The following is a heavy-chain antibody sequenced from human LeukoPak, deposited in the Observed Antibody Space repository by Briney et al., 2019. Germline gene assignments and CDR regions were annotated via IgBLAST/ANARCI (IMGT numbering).Heavy chain of an antibody. V-gene: IGHV3-21*01. J-gene: IGHJ5*02. Sequence: GGSLRLSCAASGFTFSSYSMNWVRQAPGKGLEWVSSISSSSSYIYYAGSVKGRFTISRDNAKNSLYLQMNSLRAEDTAMYYCARGTDGYNQNWFDPWGQGTLVTVSS. CDR1: GFTFSSYS. D-gene: IGHD5-24*01. CDR2: ISSSSSYI. CDR3: ARGTDGYNQNWFDP.